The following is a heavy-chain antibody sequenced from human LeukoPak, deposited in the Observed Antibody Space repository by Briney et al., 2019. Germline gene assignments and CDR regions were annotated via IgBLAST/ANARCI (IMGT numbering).Heavy chain of an antibody. CDR1: DFNFSSYW. Sequence: GGSLRLSCTASDFNFSSYWMDWVRQAPGKGLQWVAHIKEDGSETEYVDSVKGRFTISRDNKKRSLFLQMDDLRVEDMGIYYCVRDGSLLSGRALDLWGQGTMVTVSS. D-gene: IGHD1-26*01. V-gene: IGHV3-7*01. CDR3: VRDGSLLSGRALDL. J-gene: IGHJ3*01. CDR2: IKEDGSET.